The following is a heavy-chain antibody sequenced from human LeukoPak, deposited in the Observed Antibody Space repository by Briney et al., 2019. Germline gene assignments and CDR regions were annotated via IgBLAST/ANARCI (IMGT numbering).Heavy chain of an antibody. CDR1: GGSISSYY. D-gene: IGHD6-13*01. Sequence: SETLSLTCTVSGGSISSYYWSWIRQPPGKGLEWIGYIYYSGSTNYNPSLKSRVTISVDTSKNQFSLKLSSVTAADTAVYYCATRSAAVGDDYYFDYWGQGTLVTVSS. CDR2: IYYSGST. CDR3: ATRSAAVGDDYYFDY. V-gene: IGHV4-59*01. J-gene: IGHJ4*02.